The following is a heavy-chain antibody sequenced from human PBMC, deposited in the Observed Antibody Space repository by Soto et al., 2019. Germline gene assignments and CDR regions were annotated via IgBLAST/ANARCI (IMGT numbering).Heavy chain of an antibody. J-gene: IGHJ6*02. CDR3: ARDRGYSRGIRKYYYYGMDV. Sequence: PGGSLRLSCAASGFTFSSYRMHWVRQAPGKGLVWVSRINSDGSSTSYADSVKGRFTISRDNAKNTLYLQMSSLRAEDTAVYYCARDRGYSRGIRKYYYYGMDVWGQGTTVTVSS. V-gene: IGHV3-74*01. D-gene: IGHD2-21*01. CDR1: GFTFSSYR. CDR2: INSDGSST.